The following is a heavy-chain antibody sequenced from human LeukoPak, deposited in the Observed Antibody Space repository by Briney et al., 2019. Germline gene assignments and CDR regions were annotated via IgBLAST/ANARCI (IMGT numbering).Heavy chain of an antibody. CDR2: INPNSGGT. V-gene: IGHV1-2*06. D-gene: IGHD3-3*01. Sequence: ASVKVSCKASGYTFTGYYLHWVRQAPGQGLEWMGRINPNSGGTNYAQKFQGRVTMTRDTSISTAYMELSRLRSDDTAVYYCARVEGIRFLESLLNYWGQGTLVTVPS. CDR1: GYTFTGYY. J-gene: IGHJ4*02. CDR3: ARVEGIRFLESLLNY.